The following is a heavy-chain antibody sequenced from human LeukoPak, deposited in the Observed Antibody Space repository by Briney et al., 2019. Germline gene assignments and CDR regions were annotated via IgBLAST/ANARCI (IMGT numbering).Heavy chain of an antibody. D-gene: IGHD3-16*01. CDR3: ARQPIYEAYFDF. V-gene: IGHV3-7*01. Sequence: GGSLRLSCVASGFPFDRYWMSWVRQAPGKGLAWVANIKHDGSEKNFVDSVKGRFTISRDNAENSLFLQMNSLRADDTAVYFCARQPIYEAYFDFWGQGTLVTVSS. CDR2: IKHDGSEK. J-gene: IGHJ4*02. CDR1: GFPFDRYW.